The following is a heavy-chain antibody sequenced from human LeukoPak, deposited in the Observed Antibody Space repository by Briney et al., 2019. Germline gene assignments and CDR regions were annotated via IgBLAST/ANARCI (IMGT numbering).Heavy chain of an antibody. CDR1: GYTFTSYD. CDR3: ARKDITGTAHDY. V-gene: IGHV1-8*01. D-gene: IGHD1-20*01. Sequence: GASVKVSCKASGYTFTSYDINWVRQATGQGLEWVGWMNPNSGNTGYAQKFQDRVTMTRNTSISTAYMELSSLRSEDTAVYYCARKDITGTAHDYWGQGTLVTVSS. CDR2: MNPNSGNT. J-gene: IGHJ4*02.